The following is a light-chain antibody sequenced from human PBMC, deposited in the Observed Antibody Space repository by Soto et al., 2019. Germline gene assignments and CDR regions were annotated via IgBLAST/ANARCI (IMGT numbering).Light chain of an antibody. CDR2: GNS. CDR3: QSYDGSLSGFYV. Sequence: QSVLTQPPSVSGAPGQRVTISCTGSSSNIGAGYDVHWYQQLPGTAPKLLIYGNSNRPSGVPDRFPGSKSGTSASLAITGLQAEDEADYYCQSYDGSLSGFYVFGTGTKVTVL. CDR1: SSNIGAGYD. J-gene: IGLJ1*01. V-gene: IGLV1-40*01.